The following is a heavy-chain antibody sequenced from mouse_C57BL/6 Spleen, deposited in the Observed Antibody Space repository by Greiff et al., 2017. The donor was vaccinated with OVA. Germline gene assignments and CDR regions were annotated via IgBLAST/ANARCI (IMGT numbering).Heavy chain of an antibody. J-gene: IGHJ4*01. Sequence: QVQLKQPGAELVRPGSSVKLSCKASGYTFTSYWMHWVKQRPIQGLEWIGNIDPSDSETHYNQKFKDKATLTVDKSSSTAYMQLSSLTSEDSAVYYCARSKADYAMDYWGQGTSVTVSS. CDR1: GYTFTSYW. V-gene: IGHV1-52*01. CDR2: IDPSDSET. D-gene: IGHD3-2*02. CDR3: ARSKADYAMDY.